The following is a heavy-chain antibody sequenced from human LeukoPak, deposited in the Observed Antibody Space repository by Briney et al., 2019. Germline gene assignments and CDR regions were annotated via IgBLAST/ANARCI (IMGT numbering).Heavy chain of an antibody. J-gene: IGHJ6*02. D-gene: IGHD3-3*01. CDR2: INHSGST. CDR1: GGSISSGGYY. CDR3: ARGPLNVHTYYDFWSGYYARGGMDV. Sequence: SETLSLTCTVSGGSISSGGYYWSWIRQPPGKGLEWIGAINHSGSTNYNPSLKSRVTISVDASKNQFSLKLSSVTAADTAVYYCARGPLNVHTYYDFWSGYYARGGMDVWGQGTTVTVSS. V-gene: IGHV4-39*07.